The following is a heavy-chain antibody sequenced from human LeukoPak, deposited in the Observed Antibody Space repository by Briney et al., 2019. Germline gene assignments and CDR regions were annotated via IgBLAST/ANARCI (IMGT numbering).Heavy chain of an antibody. J-gene: IGHJ5*02. CDR1: GASISSYY. CDR2: CSTSGGT. V-gene: IGHV4-4*07. D-gene: IGHD3-22*01. CDR3: ARVKYYDSSGYYWFDP. Sequence: PSETLSLTCTVSGASISSYYWSWIRQPAGEGLEWIGRCSTSGGTNYNPSLEGRVTMSVDTSKNQFSLRLSSVTAADTAVYYCARVKYYDSSGYYWFDPWGQGTLVTVSS.